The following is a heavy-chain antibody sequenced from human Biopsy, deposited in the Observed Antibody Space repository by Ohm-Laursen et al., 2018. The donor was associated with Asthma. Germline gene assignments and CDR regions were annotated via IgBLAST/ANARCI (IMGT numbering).Heavy chain of an antibody. V-gene: IGHV4-31*03. CDR1: YGSITSGGYY. CDR2: IYYSGST. D-gene: IGHD3-22*01. Sequence: TLSLTCTVSYGSITSGGYYWTWNRQHTGKGLEWIGLIYYSGSTYYNPSLKSRVSISIDTSKNQFSLKLSSVTAADTAVYYCARAQEYYDSRGYYRSFDYWGQGTLVTVSS. CDR3: ARAQEYYDSRGYYRSFDY. J-gene: IGHJ4*02.